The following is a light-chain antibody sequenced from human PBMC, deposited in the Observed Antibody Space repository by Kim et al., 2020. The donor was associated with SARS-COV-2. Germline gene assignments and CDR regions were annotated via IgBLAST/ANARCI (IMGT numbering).Light chain of an antibody. CDR2: GAS. V-gene: IGKV3-20*01. CDR3: QQYSSSPRT. J-gene: IGKJ1*01. CDR1: QSVSSNY. Sequence: SPGERAALACRASQSVSSNYLAWYQHKPGQAPRLLIYGASIRATGIPHRFSGSGSGTYFTLTISRLEPEDFGVYYCQQYSSSPRTFGQGTKVDIK.